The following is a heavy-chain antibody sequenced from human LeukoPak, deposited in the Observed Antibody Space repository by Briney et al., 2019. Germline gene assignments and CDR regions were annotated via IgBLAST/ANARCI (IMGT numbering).Heavy chain of an antibody. CDR3: ARDPPLIILTVEVNY. CDR1: GYTFTGYY. V-gene: IGHV1-2*02. Sequence: ASVKVSCKASGYTFTGYYIHWVRQAPGQGLEYMGWINPKSGSTNYAQKFQGRVTMTKDTSISTAYMELSSLTSDDSAVYYCARDPPLIILTVEVNYWGQGALVTVSA. CDR2: INPKSGST. J-gene: IGHJ4*02. D-gene: IGHD2-21*01.